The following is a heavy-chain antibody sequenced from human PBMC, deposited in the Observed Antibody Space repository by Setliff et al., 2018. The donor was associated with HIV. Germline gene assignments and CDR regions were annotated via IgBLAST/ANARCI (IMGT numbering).Heavy chain of an antibody. CDR1: GASISSDNYY. CDR3: ATCSSSACHVYDY. V-gene: IGHV4-61*09. J-gene: IGHJ4*02. Sequence: PSETLSLTCTVSGASISSDNYYWSWIRQPAGKRLEWIGHIYTSGNTNYDPSLKSRITISVDTSTNQFSLKLTSVTAADTAVYYCATCSSSACHVYDYWGQGTLVTVSS. D-gene: IGHD6-19*01. CDR2: IYTSGNT.